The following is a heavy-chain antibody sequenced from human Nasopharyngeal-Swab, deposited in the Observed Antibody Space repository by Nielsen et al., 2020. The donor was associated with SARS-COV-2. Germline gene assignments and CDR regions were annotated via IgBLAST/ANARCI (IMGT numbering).Heavy chain of an antibody. V-gene: IGHV3-21*01. CDR3: ARDGLDYDFWSAYFMDV. D-gene: IGHD3-3*01. CDR2: ISSRTTYI. CDR1: GFTFNNYN. J-gene: IGHJ6*02. Sequence: GESLKISCAASGFTFNNYNFNWVRQAPGTRLVWVSSISSRTTYIYYADSVKGRFTISRDNAKNSLYLQMNSLRAEDTAVYYCARDGLDYDFWSAYFMDVWGQGTTVTVSS.